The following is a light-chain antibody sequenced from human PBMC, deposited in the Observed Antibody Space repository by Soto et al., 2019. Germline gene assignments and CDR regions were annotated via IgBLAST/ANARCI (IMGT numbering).Light chain of an antibody. V-gene: IGKV3-15*01. CDR1: QSVRSN. CDR2: DVS. CDR3: QQYNNWPDT. Sequence: EVVLTQSPATLSVSPGERATLSCRASQSVRSNLAWYQQKPGQAPRLLMYDVSARATDIPARFSGSGSWTEFTLTISSLQSEDVAVYYCQQYNNWPDTFGGGTKVEIK. J-gene: IGKJ4*01.